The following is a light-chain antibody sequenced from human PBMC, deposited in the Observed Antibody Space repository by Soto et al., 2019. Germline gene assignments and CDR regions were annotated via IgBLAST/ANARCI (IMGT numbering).Light chain of an antibody. CDR2: GPS. CDR3: HQYGSSPRT. Sequence: EIVLTQSPATLSLSPWERATLSCRASQSVSSTYLAWYQHKPGQAPRLLIYGPSSRAAGIPDRFSGSGSGTDLTLTISRLEPEDFAVYYCHQYGSSPRTFGQGTRLEIK. J-gene: IGKJ5*01. V-gene: IGKV3-20*01. CDR1: QSVSSTY.